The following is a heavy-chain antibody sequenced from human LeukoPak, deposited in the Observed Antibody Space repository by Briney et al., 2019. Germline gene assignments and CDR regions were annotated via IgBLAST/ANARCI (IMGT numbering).Heavy chain of an antibody. CDR3: ARDLDYSSGLDY. J-gene: IGHJ4*02. Sequence: PSETLSLTRTVSGGSISSYYWSWIRQPPGKGLEWIGYIYYSGSTNYNPSLKSRVTISVDTPKNQFSLKLSSVTAADTAVYYCARDLDYSSGLDYWGQGTLVTVSS. V-gene: IGHV4-59*01. D-gene: IGHD6-19*01. CDR1: GGSISSYY. CDR2: IYYSGST.